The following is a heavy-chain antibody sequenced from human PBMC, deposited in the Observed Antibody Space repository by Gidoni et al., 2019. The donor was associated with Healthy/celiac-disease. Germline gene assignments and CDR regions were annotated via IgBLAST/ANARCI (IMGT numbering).Heavy chain of an antibody. CDR1: GFNFSSYA. Sequence: QVQLVESGGGVVQPGRSLRLSCAASGFNFSSYAMHWVRQAPGKGLEWVAVISYDGMNKYYADSVKGRFTISRDNSKNTLYLQMNSLRAEDTAVYYCARDMNANGPRLDAFDIWGQGTMVTVSS. J-gene: IGHJ3*02. CDR3: ARDMNANGPRLDAFDI. D-gene: IGHD2-8*01. CDR2: ISYDGMNK. V-gene: IGHV3-30*04.